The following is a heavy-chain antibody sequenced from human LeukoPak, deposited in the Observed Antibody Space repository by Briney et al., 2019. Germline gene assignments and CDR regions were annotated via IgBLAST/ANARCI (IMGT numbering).Heavy chain of an antibody. CDR3: AREEEQQLVPVGWFDP. CDR2: INPSGGST. CDR1: GYTFTSYY. Sequence: ASVKVSCKASGYTFTSYYMHWVRQAPGQGLEWMGIINPSGGSTSYSQKFQGRVTMTRGTSPSTVYMELSSLRSEDTAVYYCAREEEQQLVPVGWFDPWGQGTLATVSS. V-gene: IGHV1-46*01. D-gene: IGHD6-13*01. J-gene: IGHJ5*02.